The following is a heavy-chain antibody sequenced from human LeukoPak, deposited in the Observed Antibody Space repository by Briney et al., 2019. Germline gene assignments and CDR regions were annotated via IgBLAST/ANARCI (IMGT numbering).Heavy chain of an antibody. CDR2: IKGDESAK. D-gene: IGHD1-26*01. CDR1: GFAFSTYW. Sequence: GGSLRLSCAASGFAFSTYWMAWVRQAPGKGLEWVANIKGDESAKHQADAVKGRFTISRDNAQNTVYLQMSSLRGEDTAVYYCARDVVGSLDYWGRGTLVTVSS. V-gene: IGHV3-7*01. CDR3: ARDVVGSLDY. J-gene: IGHJ4*02.